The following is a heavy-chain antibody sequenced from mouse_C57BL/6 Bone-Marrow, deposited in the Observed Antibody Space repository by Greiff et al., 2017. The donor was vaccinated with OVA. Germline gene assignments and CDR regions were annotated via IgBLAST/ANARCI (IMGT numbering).Heavy chain of an antibody. V-gene: IGHV1-82*01. J-gene: IGHJ1*03. CDR3: ARARCWYFDV. CDR1: GYAFSSSW. Sequence: QVQLQQSGPELVKPGASVKISCKASGYAFSSSWMNWVKQRPGKGLEWIGRIYPGDGDTNYNGKFKGKATLTADKSSSTAYMQLSSLTSEDSAVYFWARARCWYFDVWGTGTTVTVSS. CDR2: IYPGDGDT.